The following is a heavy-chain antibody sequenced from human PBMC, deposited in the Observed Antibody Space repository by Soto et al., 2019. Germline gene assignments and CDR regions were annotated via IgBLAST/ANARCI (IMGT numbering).Heavy chain of an antibody. D-gene: IGHD3-3*01. V-gene: IGHV4-59*08. CDR1: GGSISSYY. CDR3: ARHSGGSGPQYFDY. CDR2: IYYSGST. J-gene: IGHJ4*02. Sequence: SETLSLTCTVSGGSISSYYWSWIRQPPGKGLEWIGYIYYSGSTNYNPSLKSRVTISVDTSKNQFSLKLSSVTAADTAVYYCARHSGGSGPQYFDYWGQGTLVTVS.